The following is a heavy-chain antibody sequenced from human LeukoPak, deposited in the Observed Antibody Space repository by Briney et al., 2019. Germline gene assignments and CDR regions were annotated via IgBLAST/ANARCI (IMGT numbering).Heavy chain of an antibody. V-gene: IGHV4-39*02. D-gene: IGHD4-17*01. CDR2: IYYSGST. CDR3: ARDRGRVTTGFGY. Sequence: PSETLSLTCTVSGGSISSSSYYWGWIRQPPGKGLEWIGSIYYSGSTYYNPSLKSRVTISVDTSKNQFSLKLSSVTAADTAVYYCARDRGRVTTGFGYWGQGTLVTVSS. J-gene: IGHJ4*02. CDR1: GGSISSSSYY.